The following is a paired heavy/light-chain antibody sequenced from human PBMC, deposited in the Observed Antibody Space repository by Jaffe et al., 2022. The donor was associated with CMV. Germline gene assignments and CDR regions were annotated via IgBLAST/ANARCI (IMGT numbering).Heavy chain of an antibody. CDR3: ARRPSGTTGWFDP. D-gene: IGHD1-7*01. CDR2: IYHTGST. J-gene: IGHJ5*01. Sequence: QVQLQESGPGLVKPSETLSLTCSVSGGSISSSFWCWIRQPPGKGLEWIGFIYHTGSTDYNPSLKSRVTISVDTSKNQFSLKLSSVTVADTAVYYCARRPSGTTGWFDPWGQGTLVTVSS. CDR1: GGSISSSF. V-gene: IGHV4-59*01.
Light chain of an antibody. J-gene: IGLJ2*01. Sequence: QSALTQPRSVSGSPGQSVTISCTGTSSDVGAYNYVSWYQQHPGQAPKLMIYDVSKRPSGVPDRFSGSKSGNTASLTISGLQAEDEADYYCCSYAGSYTYVLFGGGTKLTVL. CDR3: CSYAGSYTYVL. V-gene: IGLV2-11*01. CDR1: SSDVGAYNY. CDR2: DVS.